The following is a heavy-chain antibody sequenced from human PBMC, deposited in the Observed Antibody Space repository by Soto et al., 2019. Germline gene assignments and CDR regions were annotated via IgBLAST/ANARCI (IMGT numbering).Heavy chain of an antibody. J-gene: IGHJ6*03. D-gene: IGHD2-2*01. CDR3: ARDGGPRSSVVSWYKEYYYYYYYMDV. CDR1: GFTFSSYS. V-gene: IGHV3-21*01. CDR2: ISSSSSYI. Sequence: EVQLVESGGGLVKPGGSLRLSCAASGFTFSSYSMNWVRQAPGKGLEWVSSISSSSSYIYYADSVKGRFTISRDNAKNSLYLQMNSLRAEDTAVYYCARDGGPRSSVVSWYKEYYYYYYYMDVWGKGTTVTVSS.